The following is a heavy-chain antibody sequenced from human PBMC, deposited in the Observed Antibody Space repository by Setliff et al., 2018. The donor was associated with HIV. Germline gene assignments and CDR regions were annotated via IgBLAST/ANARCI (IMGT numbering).Heavy chain of an antibody. CDR2: ISSSSSYI. Sequence: PGGSLRLSCAASGFTFNSYSMNWVRQAPGKGLEWVSSISSSSSYIYYADSVKGRFTISRDNAKNSLYLQMNSPRAEDTAVYYCASHFGYCSSTSCEGYWGQGALVTVSS. D-gene: IGHD2-2*01. CDR1: GFTFNSYS. V-gene: IGHV3-21*04. CDR3: ASHFGYCSSTSCEGY. J-gene: IGHJ4*02.